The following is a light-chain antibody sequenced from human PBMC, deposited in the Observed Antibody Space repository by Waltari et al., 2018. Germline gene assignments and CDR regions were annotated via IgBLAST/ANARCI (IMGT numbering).Light chain of an antibody. Sequence: QSALTQPRSVSGSPGQSVTISCTGTSSDVGGYNHVPWYQQHPGKAPKLVIYDVTQRPSGVPARFSGSKSGNTASLTISGLQAEDEADYSCCSYAGSPVNVIFGGGTKVTVL. CDR3: CSYAGSPVNVI. V-gene: IGLV2-11*01. CDR2: DVT. CDR1: SSDVGGYNH. J-gene: IGLJ2*01.